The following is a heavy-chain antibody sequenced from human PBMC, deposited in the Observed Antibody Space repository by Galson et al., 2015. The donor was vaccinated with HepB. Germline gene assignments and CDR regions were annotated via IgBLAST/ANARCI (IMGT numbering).Heavy chain of an antibody. CDR1: GYTFTTYE. V-gene: IGHV1-8*01. D-gene: IGHD5-18*01. CDR2: INPHSGDT. CDR3: AKSGFSYGRYFAPDSHFDF. J-gene: IGHJ4*02. Sequence: SVKVSCKASGYTFTTYEIIWLRQTPGQGLEWMGRINPHSGDTDYAPKFQGRVTMTRDTSISTAYMELSSLISEDTGVYYCAKSGFSYGRYFAPDSHFDFWGQGVLVTVS.